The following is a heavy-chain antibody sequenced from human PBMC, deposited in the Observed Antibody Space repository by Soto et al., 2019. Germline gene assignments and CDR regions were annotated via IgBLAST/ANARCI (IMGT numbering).Heavy chain of an antibody. CDR2: IYHSGST. CDR1: GSSISSGSYY. J-gene: IGHJ4*02. Sequence: QVQLQESGPGLVKPSQTLSLTCTVSGSSISSGSYYWSWIRQHPGKGLEWIGYIYHSGSTYYNPSLKSRATISLSTSKNQFSMKLSSVTAADTAVYYCARDYMAVVDWGQGTLVTVSS. CDR3: ARDYMAVVD. V-gene: IGHV4-31*03. D-gene: IGHD2-15*01.